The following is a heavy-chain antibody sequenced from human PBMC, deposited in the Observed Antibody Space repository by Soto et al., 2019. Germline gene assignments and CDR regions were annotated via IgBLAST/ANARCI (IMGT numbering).Heavy chain of an antibody. CDR1: GFSFSNYG. D-gene: IGHD3-3*01. CDR3: ARGASYRSGYYPIGY. J-gene: IGHJ4*02. Sequence: QVQLVESGGGVVQPGRSLRLSCAASGFSFSNYGMHWVRQAPGKGLEWVAVIWYDGSNKYYADSVKGRFTISRDNSKNTRILQMDSLRAEDTAVYYCARGASYRSGYYPIGYWGQGTLVTVSS. CDR2: IWYDGSNK. V-gene: IGHV3-33*01.